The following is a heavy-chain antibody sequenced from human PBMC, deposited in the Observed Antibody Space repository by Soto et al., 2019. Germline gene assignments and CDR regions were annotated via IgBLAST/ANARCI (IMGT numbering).Heavy chain of an antibody. CDR3: AREEGFRITMDRGRWFDP. D-gene: IGHD3-10*01. V-gene: IGHV1-2*04. CDR1: GYTFTGYY. Sequence: QLQLVQSGAEVKKPGASVKVSCRASGYTFTGYYLHWVRQAPGQGLEWMGWVNPISGDNNYAQKFQDWVIITRDRSITTVHMELSRLRSDDTAVYYCAREEGFRITMDRGRWFDPWGQGTLVTVSS. J-gene: IGHJ5*02. CDR2: VNPISGDN.